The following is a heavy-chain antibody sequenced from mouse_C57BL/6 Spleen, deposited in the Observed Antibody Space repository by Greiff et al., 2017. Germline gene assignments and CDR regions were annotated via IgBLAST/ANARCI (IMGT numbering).Heavy chain of an antibody. CDR1: GFSLTSYG. J-gene: IGHJ1*03. Sequence: VKLMESGPGLVQPSQSLSITCTVSGFSLTSYGVHWVRQSPGKGLEWLGVIWSGGSTDYNAAFISRLSISKDNSKSQVFFKMNSLQADDTAIYYCARGDYDVSYWYFDVWGTGTTVTVSS. CDR2: IWSGGST. D-gene: IGHD2-4*01. V-gene: IGHV2-2*01. CDR3: ARGDYDVSYWYFDV.